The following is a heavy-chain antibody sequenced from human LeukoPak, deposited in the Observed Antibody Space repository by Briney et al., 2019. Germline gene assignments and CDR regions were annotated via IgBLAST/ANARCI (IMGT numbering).Heavy chain of an antibody. CDR2: IWYDGSNK. CDR1: GFTFSSYA. Sequence: PGGSLRLSCAASGFTFSSYAMSWVRQAPGKGLEWVAVIWYDGSNKYYADSVKGRFTISRDNSKNTLYLQMNSLRAEDTAVYYCARETDFYGMDVWGQGTTVTVSS. V-gene: IGHV3-33*08. CDR3: ARETDFYGMDV. J-gene: IGHJ6*02. D-gene: IGHD3-3*01.